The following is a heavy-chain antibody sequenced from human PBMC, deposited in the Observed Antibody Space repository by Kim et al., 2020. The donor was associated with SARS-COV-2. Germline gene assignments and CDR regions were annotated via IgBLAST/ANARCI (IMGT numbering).Heavy chain of an antibody. D-gene: IGHD2-15*01. V-gene: IGHV3-49*04. CDR3: ARDSLGGFPADGFTV. CDR1: GLSFDDYS. Sequence: GGSLRLSCVGSGLSFDDYSVSWVRQAPGKGLEWVAFISNKDTSEQIHYGASVEGRFTISKDDSANVAYLQMNSLKTEDTGVYFCARDSLGGFPADGFTVWGQGTMVTVS. J-gene: IGHJ3*01. CDR2: ISNKDTSEQI.